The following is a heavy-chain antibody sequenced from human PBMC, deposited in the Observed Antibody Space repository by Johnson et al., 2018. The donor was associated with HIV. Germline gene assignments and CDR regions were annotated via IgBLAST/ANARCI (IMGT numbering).Heavy chain of an antibody. CDR2: IGYDGSDQ. Sequence: QVQLVESRGGVFQPGRSLRLSCAASGFSFSTYAMHWVRQAPGKGLEWVAVIGYDGSDQYYADSDKGRVTISRDNPKNTVYLHMNNLRAEDTAVYYCARDLAYNSRWTGAFDIWGQGTMVTVSS. V-gene: IGHV3-30*04. CDR1: GFSFSTYA. CDR3: ARDLAYNSRWTGAFDI. J-gene: IGHJ3*02. D-gene: IGHD6-13*01.